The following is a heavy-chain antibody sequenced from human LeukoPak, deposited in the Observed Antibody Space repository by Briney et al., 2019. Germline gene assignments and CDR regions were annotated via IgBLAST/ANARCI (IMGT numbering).Heavy chain of an antibody. Sequence: SETLSLTCTVSGGSISSGGYYWSWIRQHPGKGLEWIGYIYYSGSTYYNPSLKSRVTISVDTSKNQFSLKLSSVTAADTAVYYCARTDSSGYYDYFDYWGQGTLVTVSS. D-gene: IGHD3-22*01. V-gene: IGHV4-31*03. CDR2: IYYSGST. CDR3: ARTDSSGYYDYFDY. J-gene: IGHJ4*02. CDR1: GGSISSGGYY.